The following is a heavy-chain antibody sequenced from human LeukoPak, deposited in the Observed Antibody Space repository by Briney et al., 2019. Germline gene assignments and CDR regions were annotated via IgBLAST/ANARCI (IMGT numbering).Heavy chain of an antibody. CDR2: ISGGGDST. Sequence: QSGGSLRLSCAASGFTFSNYGMSWVRQAPGKGLVWVSGISGGGDSTSYADSVKGRFTISRDNFKNTVYLQMNSLRAEDTAVYYCAKDRPLERRWNWFDPWGQGTLVTVSS. CDR3: AKDRPLERRWNWFDP. CDR1: GFTFSNYG. J-gene: IGHJ5*02. V-gene: IGHV3-23*01. D-gene: IGHD1-1*01.